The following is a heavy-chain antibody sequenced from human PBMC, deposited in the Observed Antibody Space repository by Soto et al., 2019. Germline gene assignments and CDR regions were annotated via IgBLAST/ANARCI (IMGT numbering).Heavy chain of an antibody. CDR1: GGTFSSYA. J-gene: IGHJ6*02. V-gene: IGHV1-69*13. Sequence: SVKVSCKASGGTFSSYAISWVRQAPGQGLEWMGGIIPIFGTANYAQKFQGRVTITADESTSTAYMELSILRSEDTAVYYCARVLIRRYYYYYGMDVWGQGTTVTVSS. D-gene: IGHD3-3*02. CDR3: ARVLIRRYYYYYGMDV. CDR2: IIPIFGTA.